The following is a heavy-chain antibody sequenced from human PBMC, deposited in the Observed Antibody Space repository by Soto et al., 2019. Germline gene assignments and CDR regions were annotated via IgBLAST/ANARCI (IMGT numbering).Heavy chain of an antibody. CDR2: IYSGETT. D-gene: IGHD2-21*02. V-gene: IGHV3-53*01. CDR1: GFNVNSDY. CDR3: TRDGRGLGRLSLFEY. Sequence: GGSLRLSCAASGFNVNSDYMNWVRQTPGKGLEWVASIYSGETTYYADSVRGRFTISSDKSKNTLYFQLSSLRIEDTAVYYCTRDGRGLGRLSLFEYWGQGVMVTVYS. J-gene: IGHJ4*02.